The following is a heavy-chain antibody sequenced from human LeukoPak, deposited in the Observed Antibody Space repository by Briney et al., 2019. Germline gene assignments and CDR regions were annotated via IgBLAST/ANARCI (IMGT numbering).Heavy chain of an antibody. CDR3: ARDFRRYGDYVD. CDR2: ISSSSSTI. J-gene: IGHJ4*02. Sequence: GGSLTLSCAASGFTFSSYSMKWLRQAPGKGLEWGSYISSSSSTIYYADSVKGRFTISRDNAKNSLYLQMNSLRDEDTAVYYCARDFRRYGDYVDWGRGTLATVSS. CDR1: GFTFSSYS. V-gene: IGHV3-48*02. D-gene: IGHD4-17*01.